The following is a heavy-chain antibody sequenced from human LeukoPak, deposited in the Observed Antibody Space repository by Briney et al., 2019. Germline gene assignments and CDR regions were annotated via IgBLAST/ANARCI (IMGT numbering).Heavy chain of an antibody. CDR1: GFTLSSYA. CDR3: STAVAGTTYYYYYGRDF. J-gene: IGHJ6*02. Sequence: PGGSLTLSCAASGFTLSSYAMSWVRQAPGKGLEWVSAISGSGGRKYYADPAKGRFTISIDNSKNTLYLQMNSLRAEDTAVDYCSTAVAGTTYYYYYGRDFWGQGTTVTVSS. CDR2: ISGSGGRK. V-gene: IGHV3-23*01. D-gene: IGHD6-19*01.